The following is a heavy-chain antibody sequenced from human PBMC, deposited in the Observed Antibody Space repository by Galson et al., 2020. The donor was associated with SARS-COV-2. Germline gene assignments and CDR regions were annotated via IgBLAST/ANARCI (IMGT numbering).Heavy chain of an antibody. CDR2: ISGSGGST. Sequence: GGSLRLSCAASGFTFSSYAMSWVRQAPGTGLEWVSAISGSGGSTYYADSVKGRFTISRDNSKNTLYLQMNSLRAEDTAVYYCAKDQRRDDYEDFDYWGQGTLVTVSS. V-gene: IGHV3-23*01. D-gene: IGHD4-17*01. CDR3: AKDQRRDDYEDFDY. CDR1: GFTFSSYA. J-gene: IGHJ4*02.